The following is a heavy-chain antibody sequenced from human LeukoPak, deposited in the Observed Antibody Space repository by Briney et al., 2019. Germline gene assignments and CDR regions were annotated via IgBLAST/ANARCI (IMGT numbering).Heavy chain of an antibody. CDR2: INPNSGGT. V-gene: IGHV1-2*02. J-gene: IGHJ6*02. CDR3: ARARFLEWLLPSYYGMDV. Sequence: ASVKVSCKASGYTFTGYYMHWVRQAPGQGLDWMGWINPNSGGTNYAQKFQGRVTMTRDTSISTAYMELSRLRSDDTAVYYCARARFLEWLLPSYYGMDVWGQGTTVTVSS. CDR1: GYTFTGYY. D-gene: IGHD3-3*01.